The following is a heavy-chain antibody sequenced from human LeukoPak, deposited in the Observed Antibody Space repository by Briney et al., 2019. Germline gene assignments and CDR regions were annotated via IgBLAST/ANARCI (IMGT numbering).Heavy chain of an antibody. J-gene: IGHJ4*02. CDR3: TYSSRGICYY. CDR1: GGTFSSYT. CDR2: IIPILGIA. D-gene: IGHD5-18*01. V-gene: IGHV1-69*02. Sequence: SVKVSCKASGGTFSSYTISWVRQAPGQGLEWMGRIIPILGIANYVQKFQGRVTITADKSTSTAYMELSSLRSEDTAVYYWTYSSRGICYYWGQRTLVTVSS.